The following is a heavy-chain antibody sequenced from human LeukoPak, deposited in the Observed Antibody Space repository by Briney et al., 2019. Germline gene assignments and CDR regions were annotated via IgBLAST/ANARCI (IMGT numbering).Heavy chain of an antibody. D-gene: IGHD4-11*01. V-gene: IGHV3-33*06. CDR2: IWIDSTNQ. Sequence: QPGSSLRHFCDASGLTLWQYGLHRVLQAPRKGLERVEVIWIDSTNQYYEDPVKGRFTISRDNFKKTVSLQMNSLRAGDTAVYYCAKDAQRGFDYSNSLEHWGQGSLVTVSS. CDR3: AKDAQRGFDYSNSLEH. CDR1: GLTLWQYG. J-gene: IGHJ4*02.